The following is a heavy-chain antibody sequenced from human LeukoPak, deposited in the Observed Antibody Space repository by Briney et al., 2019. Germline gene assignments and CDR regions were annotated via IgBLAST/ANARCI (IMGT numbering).Heavy chain of an antibody. CDR3: ARASRDGYILNFDH. D-gene: IGHD5-24*01. J-gene: IGHJ4*02. CDR1: QYCFISYW. Sequence: ESRLLYCNGLQYCFISYWNAGVRQRPGKGLEWMGIIYPGGSETRYDPSFQGQLTNSAVRSTSIPYLQGTSIRAPDPALHSQARASRDGYILNFDHWGQGTLFTVSS. V-gene: IGHV5-51*01. CDR2: IYPGGSET.